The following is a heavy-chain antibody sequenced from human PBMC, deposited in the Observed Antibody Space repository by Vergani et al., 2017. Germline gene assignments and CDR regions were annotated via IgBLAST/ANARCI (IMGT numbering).Heavy chain of an antibody. J-gene: IGHJ4*02. CDR3: ARRADGSGSYFFDY. V-gene: IGHV4-59*08. D-gene: IGHD3-10*01. CDR2: REYSGST. Sequence: RGSRQPTGKGLQLIGYREYSGSTNYNPSLKSRVTISVDTSKNQFSLKLSSVTAADTAVYYCARRADGSGSYFFDYWGQGTLVTVSS.